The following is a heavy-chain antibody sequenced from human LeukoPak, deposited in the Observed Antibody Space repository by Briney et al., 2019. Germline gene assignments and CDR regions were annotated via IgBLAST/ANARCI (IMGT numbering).Heavy chain of an antibody. D-gene: IGHD1-26*01. CDR2: IYSGGST. J-gene: IGHJ6*02. CDR3: ARGGSSGAYYYYGMDV. Sequence: GGSLRLSCAASGFTVSSNYMSWVRKAPGKGLEWVSVIYSGGSTYYADSVKGRFTISRHNSKNTLYLQMNSLRAEDTAVYYCARGGSSGAYYYYGMDVWGQGTTVTVSS. V-gene: IGHV3-53*04. CDR1: GFTVSSNY.